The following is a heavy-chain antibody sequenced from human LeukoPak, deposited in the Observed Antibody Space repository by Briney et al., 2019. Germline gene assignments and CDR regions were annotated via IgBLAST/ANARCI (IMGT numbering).Heavy chain of an antibody. CDR3: ARDLRGYCSGGSCLPGAFDI. Sequence: PGGSLRLSCAASGFTFSSYSMNWVRQAPGKGLEWVSSISSSSSYIYYADSVKGRFTISRDNAKNSLYLQMNSLRAEDTAVYYCARDLRGYCSGGSCLPGAFDIWGQETMVTVSS. V-gene: IGHV3-21*01. J-gene: IGHJ3*02. CDR1: GFTFSSYS. CDR2: ISSSSSYI. D-gene: IGHD2-15*01.